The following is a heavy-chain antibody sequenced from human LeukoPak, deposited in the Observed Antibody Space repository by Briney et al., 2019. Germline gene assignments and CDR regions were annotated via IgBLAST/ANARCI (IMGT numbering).Heavy chain of an antibody. J-gene: IGHJ4*02. D-gene: IGHD1-26*01. CDR3: ARGRQVGATFFGY. V-gene: IGHV3-74*01. Sequence: GGSLRLSCAASGFTFSRYWMHWVRQAPGKGLVWVSHVTSDGSSTSYADSVKGRFTISRDNAKNTVYLQMNSLRVEDTALYYCARGRQVGATFFGYWGQGTVVTVSS. CDR1: GFTFSRYW. CDR2: VTSDGSST.